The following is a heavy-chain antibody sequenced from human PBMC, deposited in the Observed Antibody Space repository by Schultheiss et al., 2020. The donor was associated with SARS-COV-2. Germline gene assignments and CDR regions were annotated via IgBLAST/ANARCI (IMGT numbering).Heavy chain of an antibody. Sequence: GGSLRLSCAASGFTFSTYWMYWVRQAPGKGLEWVSYISSSSSTIYYADSVKGRFTISRDNFKNTLYLQMNSLRAEDTAVYYCARGIAAADYWGQGTLVTVSS. V-gene: IGHV3-48*01. CDR1: GFTFSTYW. CDR2: ISSSSSTI. J-gene: IGHJ4*02. D-gene: IGHD6-13*01. CDR3: ARGIAAADY.